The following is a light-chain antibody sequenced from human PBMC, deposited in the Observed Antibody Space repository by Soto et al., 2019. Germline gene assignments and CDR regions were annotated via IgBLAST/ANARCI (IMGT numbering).Light chain of an antibody. CDR3: QTWGTGIWV. J-gene: IGLJ3*02. CDR2: LQSDGSH. Sequence: QSVLTQSPSASASLGASVKLTCTLSSGHSTYAIAWHQQQPEKGPRYLMKLQSDGSHTKGDGIPDRFSGSSSGAERYLTISRLQSEDEADYYCQTWGTGIWVFGGGTKVTVL. CDR1: SGHSTYA. V-gene: IGLV4-69*01.